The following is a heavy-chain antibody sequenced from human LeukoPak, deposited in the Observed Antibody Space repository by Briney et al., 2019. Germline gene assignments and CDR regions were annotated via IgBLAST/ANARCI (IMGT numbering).Heavy chain of an antibody. V-gene: IGHV3-11*04. CDR2: ISSSGSTK. D-gene: IGHD1-26*01. CDR1: GFTFSDYY. CDR3: AKVVGSGSYPFDY. J-gene: IGHJ4*02. Sequence: GGSLRLSCAASGFTFSDYYMSWIRQAPGKGLEWVSYISSSGSTKYYADSVKGRFTISRDNSKNTLYLQMNSLRAEDTAVYYCAKVVGSGSYPFDYWGQGTLVTVSS.